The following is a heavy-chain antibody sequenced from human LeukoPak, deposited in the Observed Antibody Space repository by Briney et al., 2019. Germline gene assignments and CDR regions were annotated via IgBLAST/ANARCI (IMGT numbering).Heavy chain of an antibody. CDR2: IIPIFGTA. J-gene: IGHJ6*03. CDR3: ARSTYYCSSTSCYSNYYYMDV. V-gene: IGHV1-69*05. Sequence: SVKVSCKASGGTFSSYAISWVRQAPGQGLEWMGGIIPIFGTANYAQKFQGRVTITTDESTSTAYMELSSLRSEDTAVYYCARSTYYCSSTSCYSNYYYMDVWGKGTTVTVSS. CDR1: GGTFSSYA. D-gene: IGHD2-2*02.